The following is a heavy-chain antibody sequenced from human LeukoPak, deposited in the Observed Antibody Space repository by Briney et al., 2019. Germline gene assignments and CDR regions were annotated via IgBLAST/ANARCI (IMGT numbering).Heavy chain of an antibody. CDR3: AKEGAVAGTFDI. J-gene: IGHJ3*02. Sequence: PGRPLRLSCAASGFSFDDYDIHWVRQAPGKGLEWVSGISWNSGTIDYADSVKGRFTISRDHAKNSLYLQMNSLRAEDTALYYCAKEGAVAGTFDIWGQGTMVTVSS. CDR1: GFSFDDYD. V-gene: IGHV3-9*01. D-gene: IGHD6-19*01. CDR2: ISWNSGTI.